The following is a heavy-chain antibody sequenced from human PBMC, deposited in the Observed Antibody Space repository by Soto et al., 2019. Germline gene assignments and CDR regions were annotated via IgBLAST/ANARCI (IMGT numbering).Heavy chain of an antibody. CDR1: GFTVSSNY. V-gene: IGHV3-66*01. J-gene: IGHJ3*02. D-gene: IGHD3-9*01. CDR3: ARDKQSGYSKDAFDI. Sequence: GGSLRLSCAASGFTVSSNYMSWVRQAPGKGLELVSVIYSGGSTYYADSVRGRFTISRDNSKNTLYLQINSLRAEDTAVYYCARDKQSGYSKDAFDIWGQGTMVTVS. CDR2: IYSGGST.